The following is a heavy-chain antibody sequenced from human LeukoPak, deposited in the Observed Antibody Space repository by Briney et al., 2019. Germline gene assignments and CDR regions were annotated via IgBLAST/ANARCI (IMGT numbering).Heavy chain of an antibody. V-gene: IGHV3-48*01. D-gene: IGHD1-26*01. CDR3: AREVRSRSYHFDY. Sequence: GGSLRLSCAASGFTFSSYSMSWVRQAPGKGLEWVSYISSSSSTIYYADSVEGRFTISRDNAKNSLYLQMNSLRAEDTAVYYCAREVRSRSYHFDYWGQGTLVTVSS. CDR2: ISSSSSTI. J-gene: IGHJ4*02. CDR1: GFTFSSYS.